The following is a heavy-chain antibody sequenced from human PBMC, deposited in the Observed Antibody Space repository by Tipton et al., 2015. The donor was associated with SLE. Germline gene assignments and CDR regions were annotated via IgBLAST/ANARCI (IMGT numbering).Heavy chain of an antibody. Sequence: TLSLTCTVSGYSITSGYYWGWIRQPPGKGLEWIGSMSQTGITYYNPTLMSRVTISGDTSKNQFFLNLDSVTAADTAVYYCVREHHPRITVFGVDCWGQGTLVTVPS. V-gene: IGHV4-38-2*02. CDR1: GYSITSGYY. CDR3: VREHHPRITVFGVDC. J-gene: IGHJ4*02. D-gene: IGHD3-3*01. CDR2: MSQTGIT.